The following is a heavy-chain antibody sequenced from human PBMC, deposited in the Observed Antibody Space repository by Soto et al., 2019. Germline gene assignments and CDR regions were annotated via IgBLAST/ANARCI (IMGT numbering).Heavy chain of an antibody. V-gene: IGHV1-2*04. CDR2: INPKSGVT. CDR1: GYTFTGFW. J-gene: IGHJ6*02. CDR3: SKGLWTVGQCSGGTCYDGMDV. Sequence: QVQLVQSGAEVEKPGASVKVSCEASGYTFTGFWIHWVRQAPGQGLEWMGWINPKSGVTNYAQKFKGWVTMTRDTSISTVYMELSSLQPDDTAVYYCSKGLWTVGQCSGGTCYDGMDVWGQGTTVTVSS. D-gene: IGHD2-15*01.